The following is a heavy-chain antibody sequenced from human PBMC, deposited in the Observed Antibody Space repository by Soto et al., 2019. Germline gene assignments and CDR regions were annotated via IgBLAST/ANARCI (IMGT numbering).Heavy chain of an antibody. Sequence: EVQLVESGGGLVKPGGSLRLSCAASGFTFSDYTMNWVRQAPGKGLEWVSFISTSSRYIYSADSVKGRFTISRDNAKNSLYLQMNSLRAEDTAVYDCARGGLGDYGLGNFDFWGQGPLVTVSS. CDR2: ISTSSRYI. V-gene: IGHV3-21*01. CDR1: GFTFSDYT. J-gene: IGHJ4*02. D-gene: IGHD4-17*01. CDR3: ARGGLGDYGLGNFDF.